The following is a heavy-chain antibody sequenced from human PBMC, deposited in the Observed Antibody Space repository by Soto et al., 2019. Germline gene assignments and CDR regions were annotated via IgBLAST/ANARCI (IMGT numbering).Heavy chain of an antibody. Sequence: EVQLLESGGGLVQPGGSLRLSCAASGFTFSSYAMSWVRQAPGKGLEWVSAISGSGGSTYYADSVKGRFTVSRDNSKNPLYLHVNSLRAEDTAVYYCAKMGADYGDYSGPGDSKRLDYWGQGTLVTVSS. V-gene: IGHV3-23*01. CDR3: AKMGADYGDYSGPGDSKRLDY. CDR2: ISGSGGST. CDR1: GFTFSSYA. J-gene: IGHJ4*02. D-gene: IGHD4-17*01.